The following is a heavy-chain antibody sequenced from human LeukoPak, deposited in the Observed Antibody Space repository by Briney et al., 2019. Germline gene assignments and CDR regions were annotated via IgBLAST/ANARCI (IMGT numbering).Heavy chain of an antibody. V-gene: IGHV3-7*01. CDR3: ARPYVLPSLEWLPFDY. J-gene: IGHJ4*02. CDR1: GFTFSSYW. D-gene: IGHD3-3*01. CDR2: IKQDGSEK. Sequence: GGSLRLSCAASGFTFSSYWMSWVRQAPGKGLEWVANIKQDGSEKYYMDSVKGRFTISRDNAKNSLYLQMHSLRAEDTAVYYCARPYVLPSLEWLPFDYWGQGTLVTVSS.